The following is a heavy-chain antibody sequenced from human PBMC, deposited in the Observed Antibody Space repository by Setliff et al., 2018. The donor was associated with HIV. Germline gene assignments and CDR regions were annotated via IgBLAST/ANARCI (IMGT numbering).Heavy chain of an antibody. Sequence: ETLSLTCTVSGGSFSDYYRSWIRQPPGKGLEWIGYIYTSGSTNYNPALKSRVTISVDTSKNQSSLKLSSVTAADTAVYFCARGRGSSSSLPIDYWGQGTLVTVSS. V-gene: IGHV4-4*09. D-gene: IGHD6-13*01. J-gene: IGHJ4*02. CDR1: GGSFSDYY. CDR2: IYTSGST. CDR3: ARGRGSSSSLPIDY.